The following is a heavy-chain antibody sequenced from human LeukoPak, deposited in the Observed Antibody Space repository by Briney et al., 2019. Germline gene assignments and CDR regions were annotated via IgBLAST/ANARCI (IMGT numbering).Heavy chain of an antibody. V-gene: IGHV4-4*02. CDR1: GGSISSSKW. CDR2: IYHSGST. Sequence: SETLSLTCAVSGGSISSSKWWSWVRQPPGKGLEWIGEIYHSGSTNYNSSLKSRVTISVDTSKNQFSLKLSSVTAADTAVYYCARAGGRWSQLRYYYYYYGMDVWGQGTTVTVSS. CDR3: ARAGGRWSQLRYYYYYYGMDV. J-gene: IGHJ6*02. D-gene: IGHD4-23*01.